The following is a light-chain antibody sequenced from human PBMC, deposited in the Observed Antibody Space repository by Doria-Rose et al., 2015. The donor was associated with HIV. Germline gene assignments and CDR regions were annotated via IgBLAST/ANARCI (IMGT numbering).Light chain of an antibody. CDR3: QQYGTSRGT. CDR1: QRVKSSY. V-gene: IGKV3-20*01. CDR2: DAS. Sequence: EIVLTQSPGTLSLSPGERATLSCRASQRVKSSYLAWYQQKPRQAPRLLIYDASTRATGIPDRFSGSGSGTDFTLTISRLEPEDVAVYYCQQYGTSRGTFGQGTRLEIK. J-gene: IGKJ5*01.